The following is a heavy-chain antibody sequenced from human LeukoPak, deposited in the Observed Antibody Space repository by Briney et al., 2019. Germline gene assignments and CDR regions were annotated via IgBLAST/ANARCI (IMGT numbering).Heavy chain of an antibody. CDR2: ISWNSGSI. Sequence: GGSLRLSCAASGFTFDDYAMHWVRQAPGKGLEWVSGISWNSGSIGYADSVKGRFTISRDNAKNSLYLQMNSLRAEDTALYYCAKTKYSSSWYVNAFDIWGQGTMVTVSS. D-gene: IGHD6-13*01. CDR1: GFTFDDYA. CDR3: AKTKYSSSWYVNAFDI. J-gene: IGHJ3*02. V-gene: IGHV3-9*01.